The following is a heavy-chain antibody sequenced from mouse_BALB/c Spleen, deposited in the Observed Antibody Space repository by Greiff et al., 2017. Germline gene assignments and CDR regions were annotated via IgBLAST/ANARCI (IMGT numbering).Heavy chain of an antibody. CDR3: ARPYGKGGY. J-gene: IGHJ2*01. D-gene: IGHD2-10*02. V-gene: IGHV1-14*01. CDR2: INPYNDGT. Sequence: VHVKQSGPELVKPGASVKMSCKASGYTFTSYVMHWVKQKPGQGLEWIGYINPYNDGTKYNEKFKGKATLTSDKSSSTAYMELSSLTSEDSAVYYCARPYGKGGYWGQGTTLTVSS. CDR1: GYTFTSYV.